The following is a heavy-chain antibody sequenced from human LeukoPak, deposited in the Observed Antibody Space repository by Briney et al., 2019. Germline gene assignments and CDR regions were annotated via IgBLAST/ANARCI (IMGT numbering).Heavy chain of an antibody. CDR2: IKHDGSEK. J-gene: IGHJ4*02. V-gene: IGHV3-7*01. Sequence: EGSLRLSCAASGFIFTNYFMSWVRQAPGKGLEWVPSIKHDGSEKYYVDSVRGRFTISRDNTMNSLYLQMSSLRAEDTAVYYCATDRGWRTSGYYLYYFEYWGQGTLVTYSS. D-gene: IGHD3-3*01. CDR1: GFIFTNYF. CDR3: ATDRGWRTSGYYLYYFEY.